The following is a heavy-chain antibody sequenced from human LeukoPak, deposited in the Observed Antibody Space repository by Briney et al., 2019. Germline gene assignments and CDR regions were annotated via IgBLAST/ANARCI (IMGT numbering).Heavy chain of an antibody. CDR1: GFTFSSYG. CDR2: ISYDGSNK. V-gene: IGHV3-30*18. CDR3: AKDWNSSGFDY. Sequence: GRSLRLSCAASGFTFSSYGMHWVRQAPGKGLEWVAVISYDGSNKYYADSVKGRFTISRDNSKNTLYLQMNSLRAEDTAVYYWAKDWNSSGFDYWGQGTLVTVSS. J-gene: IGHJ4*02. D-gene: IGHD6-19*01.